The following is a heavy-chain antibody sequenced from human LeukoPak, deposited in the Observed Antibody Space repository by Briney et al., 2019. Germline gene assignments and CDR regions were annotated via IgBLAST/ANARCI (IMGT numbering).Heavy chain of an antibody. CDR3: ARDLWVYDSSGYPGY. Sequence: GGSLRHSCAASGFTFSDYYMSWFRQAPGRGLEWVSYISSSGSTRFYADSVKGRFTISRDSAKNSVYLQMSSLRADDTAVYYCARDLWVYDSSGYPGYWGQGTLVTVSS. V-gene: IGHV3-11*01. J-gene: IGHJ4*02. CDR2: ISSSGSTR. CDR1: GFTFSDYY. D-gene: IGHD3-22*01.